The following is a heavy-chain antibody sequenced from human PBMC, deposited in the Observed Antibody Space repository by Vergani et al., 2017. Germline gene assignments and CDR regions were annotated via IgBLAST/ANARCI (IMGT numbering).Heavy chain of an antibody. D-gene: IGHD6-19*01. CDR3: AGDTSGWYHVLVY. CDR1: GFTFSIYS. J-gene: IGHJ4*02. V-gene: IGHV3-21*01. Sequence: EVQVVESGGGLVKPGGSLRLSCAASGFTFSIYSMNWVRQAPGKGLEWVSYISSDSIYLYYADSVKGRMTISRDNAKKSLYLQMNSLRAEDTAVYHCAGDTSGWYHVLVYWGQGALFTVSS. CDR2: ISSDSIYL.